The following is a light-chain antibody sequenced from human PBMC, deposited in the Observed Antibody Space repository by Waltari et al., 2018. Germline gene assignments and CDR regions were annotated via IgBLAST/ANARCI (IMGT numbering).Light chain of an antibody. J-gene: IGKJ2*01. CDR3: QQRSTWPPYT. V-gene: IGKV1-39*01. CDR2: AAS. Sequence: DIQMTHSPSSLSAFVGDRVTITCRASQSISSYLNWYQQKPGKAPKLLIYAASNLQSGVPSRFSGSGSGTDFTLTISSLQPEDFAVYYCQQRSTWPPYTFGQGTKLEIK. CDR1: QSISSY.